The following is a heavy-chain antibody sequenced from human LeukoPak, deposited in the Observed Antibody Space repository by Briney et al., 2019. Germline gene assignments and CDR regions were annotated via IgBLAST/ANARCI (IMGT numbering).Heavy chain of an antibody. V-gene: IGHV3-15*07. CDR2: IRSNSDGGTI. Sequence: GGSLRLSCATSGFTFSNAWMNWVRQAPGKGLEWVGRIRSNSDGGTIDYAAPVKGRFTLSRDDSKTTLYLQMNSLRAEDTAVYYCAKELMMYYFDYWGQGTLVTVSS. J-gene: IGHJ4*02. D-gene: IGHD3-16*01. CDR1: GFTFSNAW. CDR3: AKELMMYYFDY.